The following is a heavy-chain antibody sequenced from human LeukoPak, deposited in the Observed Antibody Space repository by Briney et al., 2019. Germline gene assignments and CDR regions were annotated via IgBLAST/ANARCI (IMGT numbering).Heavy chain of an antibody. CDR3: ARDLGITGTDYYYYMDV. CDR1: GGSISSYY. D-gene: IGHD1-20*01. V-gene: IGHV4-59*01. Sequence: SETLSLTCTVPGGSISSYYWSWIRQPPGKGLEWIGYIYYSGSPNYNPSLKSRVTISVDASKNQFSLKLSSVTAADTAVYYCARDLGITGTDYYYYMDVGGKGTTVTVSS. J-gene: IGHJ6*03. CDR2: IYYSGSP.